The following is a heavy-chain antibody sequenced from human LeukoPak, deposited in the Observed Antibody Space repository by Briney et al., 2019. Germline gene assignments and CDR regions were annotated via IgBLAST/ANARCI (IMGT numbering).Heavy chain of an antibody. J-gene: IGHJ4*02. V-gene: IGHV1-2*02. D-gene: IGHD1-26*01. CDR2: INPNSGGT. CDR1: GYTFTGYY. CDR3: ASVYSAKDLAQLDY. Sequence: GASVKVSCKASGYTFTGYYMHWVRQAPGQGLEWMGWINPNSGGTNYAQKFQGRVTMTRVTSIRTAYMELTILTSDDTAMYYCASVYSAKDLAQLDYWGQGTLVTVSS.